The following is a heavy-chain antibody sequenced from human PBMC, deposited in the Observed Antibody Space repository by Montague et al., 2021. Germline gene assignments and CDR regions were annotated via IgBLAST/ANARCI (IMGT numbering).Heavy chain of an antibody. CDR3: AKDRGDSSGSPIFDY. CDR2: IHRRGSPT. CDR1: GFTFSRFA. J-gene: IGHJ4*02. Sequence: SLRLSCAASGFTFSRFAMSWVRQAPGKGLEWVSLIHRRGSPTYYGDSVKGRFTISRDDSKNMLYLQLNSLRAEDTAVYYCAKDRGDSSGSPIFDYWGQGTLVTVSA. D-gene: IGHD6-19*01. V-gene: IGHV3-23*03.